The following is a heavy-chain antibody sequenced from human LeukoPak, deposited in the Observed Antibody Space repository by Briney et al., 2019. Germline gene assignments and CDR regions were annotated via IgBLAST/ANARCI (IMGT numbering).Heavy chain of an antibody. D-gene: IGHD4-17*01. CDR1: GYTFTSYD. Sequence: ASVKVSCKASGYTFTSYDINWVRQAPGQGLEWMGGIIPIFGTANYAQKFQGRVTITTDESTSTAYMELSSLRSEDTAVYYCARGWTTVTRGGSYYMDVWGKGTTVTVSS. CDR3: ARGWTTVTRGGSYYMDV. J-gene: IGHJ6*03. V-gene: IGHV1-69*05. CDR2: IIPIFGTA.